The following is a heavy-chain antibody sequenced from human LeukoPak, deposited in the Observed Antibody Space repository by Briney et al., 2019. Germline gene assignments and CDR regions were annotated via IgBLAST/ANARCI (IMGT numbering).Heavy chain of an antibody. V-gene: IGHV3-33*06. CDR1: GFTFSSYG. CDR3: AKEKTIHYYYYMDV. J-gene: IGHJ6*03. D-gene: IGHD2-21*01. Sequence: PGGSLRLSCAASGFTFSSYGMHWVRQAPGKGLEWVAVIWYDGSNKYYADSVKGRFTISRDNSKNTLYLQMNSLRAEDTAVYYCAKEKTIHYYYYMDVWGKGTTVTVSS. CDR2: IWYDGSNK.